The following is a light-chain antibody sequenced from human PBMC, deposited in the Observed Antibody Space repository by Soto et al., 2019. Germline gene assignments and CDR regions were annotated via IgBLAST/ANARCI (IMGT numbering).Light chain of an antibody. V-gene: IGKV3-11*01. CDR2: DAS. Sequence: EIVLTQSPATLSLSPGERATLSCRASQSVSTFLAWYPQKPGQAPRLLIYDASKRATGIPTRFSGSGSGTDFTLTISSLEPEDFAVYYCQQRSNWPLTFGGGTKVEIK. CDR1: QSVSTF. J-gene: IGKJ4*01. CDR3: QQRSNWPLT.